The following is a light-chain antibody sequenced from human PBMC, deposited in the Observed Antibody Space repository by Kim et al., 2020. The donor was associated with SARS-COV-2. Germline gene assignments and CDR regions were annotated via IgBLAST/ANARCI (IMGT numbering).Light chain of an antibody. J-gene: IGKJ1*01. CDR2: GAS. CDR3: QKYNTAPWT. CDR1: QDIANT. Sequence: ASVGDRVTITCRASQDIANTLAWYQQKPGTVPKIRIYGASTLQSGVPSRFSGSGSGTEFTLTIGSLQTEDVATYYCQKYNTAPWTFGPGTKMDIK. V-gene: IGKV1-27*01.